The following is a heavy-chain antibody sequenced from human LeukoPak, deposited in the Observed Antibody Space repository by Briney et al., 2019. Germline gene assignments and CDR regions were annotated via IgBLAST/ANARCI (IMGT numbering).Heavy chain of an antibody. Sequence: GGSLRPSCAASGFTFSSYAMSGVRQAPGKGLEWVSAISGRGGSTYYADSVKGRFPISRDNSKNTLYLQLNSLRAEDTAVYYCAKMGEYNWNGPFDYWGQGTLVTVSS. J-gene: IGHJ4*02. CDR3: AKMGEYNWNGPFDY. CDR1: GFTFSSYA. CDR2: ISGRGGST. V-gene: IGHV3-23*01. D-gene: IGHD1-1*01.